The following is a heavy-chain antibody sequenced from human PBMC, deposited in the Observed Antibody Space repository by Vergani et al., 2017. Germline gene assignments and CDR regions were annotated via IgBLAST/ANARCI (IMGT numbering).Heavy chain of an antibody. CDR2: IYYSGST. J-gene: IGHJ5*02. Sequence: QLQLQESGPGLVKPSETLSLTCTVSGGSISSSSYYWGWIRQPPGKGLEWIGSIYYSGSTYYNPSLKSRVTISVDTSKNQFSLKLSSVTAADTAVYYCARGSAGSSGWYREKNWFDPWGQGTLVTVSS. D-gene: IGHD6-19*01. CDR3: ARGSAGSSGWYREKNWFDP. V-gene: IGHV4-39*07. CDR1: GGSISSSSYY.